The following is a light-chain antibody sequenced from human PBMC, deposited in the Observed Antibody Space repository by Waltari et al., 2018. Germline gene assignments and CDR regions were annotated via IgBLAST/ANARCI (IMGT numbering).Light chain of an antibody. Sequence: QSVLTQPPSASGTPGQRVAISCSGTRSNIGSNSVHWYQQLPGTAPKLLTHSNNQRPPGVPDRCAGSKSGTSASLAISGLQSEDEAHYYCAAWDASLNGWVFGGGTKLTVL. CDR3: AAWDASLNGWV. CDR2: SNN. V-gene: IGLV1-44*01. J-gene: IGLJ3*02. CDR1: RSNIGSNS.